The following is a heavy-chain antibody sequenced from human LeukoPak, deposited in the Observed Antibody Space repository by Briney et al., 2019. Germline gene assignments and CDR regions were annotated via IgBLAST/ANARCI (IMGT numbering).Heavy chain of an antibody. J-gene: IGHJ4*02. CDR3: AKRKKIGSSGWYFDY. CDR1: GFTFSSYG. CDR2: ISYDGSNK. D-gene: IGHD1-26*01. V-gene: IGHV3-30*18. Sequence: PGGSLRLSCAASGFTFSSYGMPWVRQAPGKGLEWVAVISYDGSNKYYADSVKGRFTISRDNSKNTLYLQMNSLRAEDTAVYYCAKRKKIGSSGWYFDYWGQGTLVTVSS.